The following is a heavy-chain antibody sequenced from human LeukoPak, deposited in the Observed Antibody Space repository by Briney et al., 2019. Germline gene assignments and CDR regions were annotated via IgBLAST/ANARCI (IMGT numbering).Heavy chain of an antibody. Sequence: SETLSLTCAVSGGSISSSNWWSWVRQPPGKGLEWIGEIYHSGCTNYNPSLKSRVTISVDKSKNQFSLKLSSVTAADTAVYYCARDQLRSSSHYYFDYWGQGTLVTVSS. D-gene: IGHD6-6*01. CDR3: ARDQLRSSSHYYFDY. V-gene: IGHV4-4*02. CDR2: IYHSGCT. CDR1: GGSISSSNW. J-gene: IGHJ4*02.